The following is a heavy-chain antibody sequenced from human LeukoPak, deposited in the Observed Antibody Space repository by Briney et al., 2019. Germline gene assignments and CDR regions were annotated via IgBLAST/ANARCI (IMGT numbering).Heavy chain of an antibody. V-gene: IGHV3-11*06. CDR1: GLTFSDYY. J-gene: IGHJ4*02. Sequence: GGSLRLSCAASGLTFSDYYMSWIRQAPGKGLEWVSYISSSSSYTNYADSVKGRFTISRDNAKNSLYLQMNSLRAEDTAVYYCARLWFGEHFDYWGQGTLVTVSS. CDR2: ISSSSSYT. CDR3: ARLWFGEHFDY. D-gene: IGHD3-10*01.